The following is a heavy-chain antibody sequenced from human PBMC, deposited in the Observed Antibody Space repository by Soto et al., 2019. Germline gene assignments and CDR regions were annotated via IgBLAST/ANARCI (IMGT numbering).Heavy chain of an antibody. CDR2: IIPIFGTA. V-gene: IGHV1-69*12. Sequence: QVQLVQSVAEVKKPGSSVKVSCKASGGTFSSYAISWVRQAPGQGLEWMGGIIPIFGTANYAQKFQGRVTITADESTSTAYMELSSLRSDDTAVYYCGVFGSGNYYYGMDVWGQGTTVTVSS. J-gene: IGHJ6*02. D-gene: IGHD6-6*01. CDR1: GGTFSSYA. CDR3: GVFGSGNYYYGMDV.